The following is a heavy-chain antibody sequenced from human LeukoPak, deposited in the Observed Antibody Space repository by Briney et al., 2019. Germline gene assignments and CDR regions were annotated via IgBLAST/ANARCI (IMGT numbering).Heavy chain of an antibody. D-gene: IGHD3-3*01. CDR1: GFTFSSYW. Sequence: GGALRLSCAASGFTFSSYWMSWVRQAPGKGLESVASIKQDGGEKYYVDSVKGRFTISRDNAKNSLYLQMNSLRDEDTAVYYCAKDRVITIFGVLTYWGQGTLVTVSS. CDR2: IKQDGGEK. CDR3: AKDRVITIFGVLTY. J-gene: IGHJ4*02. V-gene: IGHV3-7*01.